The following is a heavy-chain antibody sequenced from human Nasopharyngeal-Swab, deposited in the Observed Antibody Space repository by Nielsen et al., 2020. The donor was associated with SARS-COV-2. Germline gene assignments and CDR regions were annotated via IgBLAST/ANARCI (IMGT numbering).Heavy chain of an antibody. J-gene: IGHJ3*02. Sequence: ASVKVSCKASGYTFTGYYMHWVRQAPGQGLEWMGWINPNSGGTNYAQKFQGRVTMTRDTSISTAYMELSRLRSEDTAVYYCARDQTISSNAFDIWGQGTMVTVSS. CDR3: ARDQTISSNAFDI. V-gene: IGHV1-2*02. CDR2: INPNSGGT. D-gene: IGHD2-2*01. CDR1: GYTFTGYY.